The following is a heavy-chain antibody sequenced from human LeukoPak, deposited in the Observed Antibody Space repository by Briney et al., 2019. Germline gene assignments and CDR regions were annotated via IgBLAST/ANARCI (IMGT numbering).Heavy chain of an antibody. CDR3: ARVRSDSYYYDSSGYYDL. V-gene: IGHV3-66*01. J-gene: IGHJ4*02. CDR2: IYSGGST. CDR1: GFTFSSYA. D-gene: IGHD3-22*01. Sequence: PGGSLRLSCAASGFTFSSYAMSWVRQAPGKGLEWVSVIYSGGSTYYADSVKGRFTISRDNSKNTLYLQMNSLRAEDTAVYYCARVRSDSYYYDSSGYYDLWGQGTLVTVSS.